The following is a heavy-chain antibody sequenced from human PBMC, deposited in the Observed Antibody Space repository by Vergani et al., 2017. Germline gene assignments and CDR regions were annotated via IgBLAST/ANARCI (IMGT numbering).Heavy chain of an antibody. Sequence: QVQLQQSGPGLVRPSQTLSLTCVISGDSVSNNKTTWNWIRQSPSRGLEWLGRTYYRSKWSNDYAESVKSRLTIDPDTSKNLFSLHLNSVTPEDTAVYYCALGTAVPGSIWFDPWGQGTLVTVSS. CDR3: ALGTAVPGSIWFDP. D-gene: IGHD6-19*01. J-gene: IGHJ5*02. CDR1: GDSVSNNKTT. V-gene: IGHV6-1*01. CDR2: TYYRSKWSN.